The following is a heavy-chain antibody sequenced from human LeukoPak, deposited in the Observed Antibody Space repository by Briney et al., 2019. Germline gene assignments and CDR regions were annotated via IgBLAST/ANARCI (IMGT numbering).Heavy chain of an antibody. Sequence: GGSLRLSCAASGFTFSPYAMHWVRQAPGKGLEWVAAISSSGDRTYFVDSVKGRFTISRDNSKNTFYLQMNSLGAEDTAVYYCAKDSPRISVTGVEYFDHWGQGTLVTVSS. CDR1: GFTFSPYA. J-gene: IGHJ1*01. V-gene: IGHV3-23*01. D-gene: IGHD4-11*01. CDR3: AKDSPRISVTGVEYFDH. CDR2: ISSSGDRT.